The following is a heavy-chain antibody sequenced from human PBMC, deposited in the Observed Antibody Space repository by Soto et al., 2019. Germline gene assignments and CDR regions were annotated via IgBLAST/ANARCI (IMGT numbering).Heavy chain of an antibody. CDR3: ATEGGVGDGSRGGAF. J-gene: IGHJ4*02. Sequence: QVQLVESGGGVVQPGRSLRLSCVASGVSFSTYGMHWVRQAPGKGLEWVASIWHDGIYKFHADAVKGRFAISRDNSMNSLYRQMNVLTVGDTAMYYCATEGGVGDGSRGGAFWGQGTLVTVSS. CDR2: IWHDGIYK. V-gene: IGHV3-33*01. D-gene: IGHD6-13*01. CDR1: GVSFSTYG.